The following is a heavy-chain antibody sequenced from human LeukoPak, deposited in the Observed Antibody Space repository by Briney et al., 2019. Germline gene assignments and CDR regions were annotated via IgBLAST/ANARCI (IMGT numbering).Heavy chain of an antibody. D-gene: IGHD2-2*01. CDR2: IYYSGST. V-gene: IGHV4-31*03. CDR3: ARVKTAPKYDFDY. Sequence: SETLSLTCTVSGDSINSGGYYWSWIRQHPGKGLEWIGHIYYSGSTYYNPSLKSRITISVDTSKSHFSLKLSSVTAADTAVYYCARVKTAPKYDFDYWGQGTLVTVSS. CDR1: GDSINSGGYY. J-gene: IGHJ4*02.